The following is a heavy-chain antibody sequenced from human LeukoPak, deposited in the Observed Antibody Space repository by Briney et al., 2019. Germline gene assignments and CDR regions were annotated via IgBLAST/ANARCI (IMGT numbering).Heavy chain of an antibody. V-gene: IGHV1-8*02. CDR1: GYTFTSYD. CDR3: ARGAGRYSYAHQPSDAFDI. CDR2: MSPNSGNT. D-gene: IGHD5-18*01. J-gene: IGHJ3*02. Sequence: ASVKVSCKASGYTFTSYDINWVRQATGQGLEWMGWMSPNSGNTGYAQKFQGWVTMTRDTSISTAYMELSRLRSDDTAVYYCARGAGRYSYAHQPSDAFDIWGQGTMVTVSS.